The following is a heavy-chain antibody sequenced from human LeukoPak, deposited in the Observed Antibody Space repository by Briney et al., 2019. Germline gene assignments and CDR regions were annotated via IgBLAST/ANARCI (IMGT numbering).Heavy chain of an antibody. CDR2: IWYDGSNK. D-gene: IGHD3-10*01. Sequence: GGSLRLSCAASGFTFSSYGMHWVRQAPGKGLEWVAVIWYDGSNKDYADSVKGRFTISRDNSKNTLYLQMNSLSAEDTAIYYCAREPYYNAGTYFPIWGQGTMVTVSS. CDR1: GFTFSSYG. CDR3: AREPYYNAGTYFPI. J-gene: IGHJ3*02. V-gene: IGHV3-33*01.